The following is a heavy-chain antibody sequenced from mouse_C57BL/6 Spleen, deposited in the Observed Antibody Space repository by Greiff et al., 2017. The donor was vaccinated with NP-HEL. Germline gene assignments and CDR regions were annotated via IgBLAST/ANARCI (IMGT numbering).Heavy chain of an antibody. V-gene: IGHV1-39*01. J-gene: IGHJ1*03. CDR3: ARVDYYGSRYYDS. Sequence: EVQLQQSGPELVKPGASVKISCKASGYSFTDYNMNWVKQCNGKSLEWLGVINSNYGTTSYNQKFMGKATLTVDQSSSTAYMKLNSLTTGDSAVYYCARVDYYGSRYYDSWGTGTTVTVAS. CDR2: INSNYGTT. CDR1: GYSFTDYN. D-gene: IGHD1-1*01.